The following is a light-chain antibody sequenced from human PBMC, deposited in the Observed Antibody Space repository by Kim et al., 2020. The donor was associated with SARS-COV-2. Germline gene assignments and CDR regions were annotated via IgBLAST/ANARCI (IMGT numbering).Light chain of an antibody. J-gene: IGLJ1*01. CDR1: SSDVGDYNY. Sequence: QSALTQPASVSGSPGQSITISCTGTSSDVGDYNYVSWFQQPPGRALKLIIFEVNNRPSGVSNRFSGSKSGNTASLTISGLLTEDEATYYCSSYRSRSALEVFGTGTKVTVL. V-gene: IGLV2-14*01. CDR3: SSYRSRSALEV. CDR2: EVN.